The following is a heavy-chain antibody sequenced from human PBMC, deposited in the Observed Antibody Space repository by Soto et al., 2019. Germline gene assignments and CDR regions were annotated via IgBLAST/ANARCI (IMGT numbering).Heavy chain of an antibody. V-gene: IGHV6-1*01. CDR1: GDSVSSNSAA. CDR3: ARDPSVPGHYCSSTSCRPYYFDY. D-gene: IGHD2-2*01. CDR2: TYYRSKWYN. J-gene: IGHJ4*02. Sequence: PSQTLSLTCAISGDSVSSNSAAWNWIRQSPSRGLEWLGRTYYRSKWYNDYAVSVKSRITINPDTSKNQFSLQLNSVTPEDTAVYYCARDPSVPGHYCSSTSCRPYYFDYWGQGTLVTVSS.